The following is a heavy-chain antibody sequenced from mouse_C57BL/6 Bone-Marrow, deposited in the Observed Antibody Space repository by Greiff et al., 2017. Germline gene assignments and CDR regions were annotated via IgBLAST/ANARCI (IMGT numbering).Heavy chain of an antibody. J-gene: IGHJ2*01. CDR3: ARDYRGYFGY. CDR2: INPGSGGT. V-gene: IGHV1-54*01. CDR1: GYAFTNYL. Sequence: VQLKESGAELVRPGTSVKVSCKASGYAFTNYLIEWVKQRPGQGLEWIGVINPGSGGTHYNEKFKGKATLTADKSSSTAYMQLSSLTSEDAAVYFCARDYRGYFGYWGQGTTLTVSS. D-gene: IGHD2-14*01.